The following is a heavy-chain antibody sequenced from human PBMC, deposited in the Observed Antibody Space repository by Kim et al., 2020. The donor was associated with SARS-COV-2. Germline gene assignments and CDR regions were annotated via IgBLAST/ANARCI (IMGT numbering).Heavy chain of an antibody. J-gene: IGHJ6*02. CDR2: IYYSGST. V-gene: IGHV4-39*07. Sequence: SETLSLTCTVSGGSISSSSYYWGWIRQPPGKGLEWIGSIYYSGSTYYNPSLKSRVTISVDTSKNQFSLKLSSVTAADTAVYYCARDLVDIVATAYYYYGMDVWGQGTTVTVSS. D-gene: IGHD5-12*01. CDR1: GGSISSSSYY. CDR3: ARDLVDIVATAYYYYGMDV.